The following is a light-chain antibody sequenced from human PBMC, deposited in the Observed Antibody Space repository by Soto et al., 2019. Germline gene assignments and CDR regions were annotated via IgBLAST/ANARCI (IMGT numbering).Light chain of an antibody. CDR1: QSISSY. Sequence: DIQMTQSPSSLSASVGDRVTITCRASQSISSYLNWYQQKPGKAPNLLIYDASSLQSGVPSRFSGSGSVTDFTLTISNLQPEDFATYYCQQSYSTPQYTFGQGTKLEIK. CDR3: QQSYSTPQYT. CDR2: DAS. V-gene: IGKV1-39*01. J-gene: IGKJ2*01.